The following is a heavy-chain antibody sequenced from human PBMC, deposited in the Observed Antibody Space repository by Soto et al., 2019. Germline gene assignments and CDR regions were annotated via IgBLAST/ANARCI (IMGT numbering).Heavy chain of an antibody. CDR3: AKVYPPSRVMTCDPRREDY. CDR2: ISGSGGST. Sequence: GGSLRLSCAASGFTFSSYAMSWVRQAPGKGLEWVSAISGSGGSTYYADSVKGRFTISRDNSKNTLYLQMNSLRAEDTAVYYCAKVYPPSRVMTCDPRREDYWGQGTLVTVSS. J-gene: IGHJ4*02. V-gene: IGHV3-23*01. CDR1: GFTFSSYA. D-gene: IGHD3-22*01.